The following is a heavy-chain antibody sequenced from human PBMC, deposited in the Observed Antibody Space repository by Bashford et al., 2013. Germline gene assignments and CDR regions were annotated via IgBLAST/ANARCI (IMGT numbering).Heavy chain of an antibody. J-gene: IGHJ6*02. V-gene: IGHV1-2*02. Sequence: ASVKVSCKASGYTFTGYYMHWVRQAPGQGLEWMGWINPNSGGTNYAQKFQGRVTMTRDTSISTAYMELSRLRSDDTAVYYCARDGYSSGWSRRGNYYYGMDVWGQGTTVTVSS. CDR2: INPNSGGT. D-gene: IGHD6-19*01. CDR1: GYTFTGYY. CDR3: ARDGYSSGWSRRGNYYYGMDV.